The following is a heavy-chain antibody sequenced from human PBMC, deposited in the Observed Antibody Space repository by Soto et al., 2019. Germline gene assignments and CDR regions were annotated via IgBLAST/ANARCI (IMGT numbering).Heavy chain of an antibody. D-gene: IGHD3-22*01. J-gene: IGHJ6*02. CDR3: ARETYYYNSGCHYTHYSYYYGMDV. V-gene: IGHV3-72*01. Sequence: GGSLRLSCGASGFSFSDHYMAWVGQAPGKGVEWVGGIRKKVGILTTEYAASVKGRFTMSRDDSKNSLYLQMNSLETEDTAVYYCARETYYYNSGCHYTHYSYYYGMDVWGQGTTVTVSS. CDR1: GFSFSDHY. CDR2: IRKKVGILTT.